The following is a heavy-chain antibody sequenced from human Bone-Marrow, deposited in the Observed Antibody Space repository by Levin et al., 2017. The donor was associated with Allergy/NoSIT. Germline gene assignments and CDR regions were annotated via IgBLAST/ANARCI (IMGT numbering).Heavy chain of an antibody. CDR1: GYTFASGG. D-gene: IGHD3-10*01. J-gene: IGHJ4*02. Sequence: ASVKVSCKAAGYTFASGGLSWVRQAPGLGLEWMGWISPYNGNTKYAQKFQGRVTMTTDPSTSTAYMELRSLRSDDTAIYYCAREPSGSGMDYWGQGTLVTVSS. V-gene: IGHV1-18*01. CDR3: AREPSGSGMDY. CDR2: ISPYNGNT.